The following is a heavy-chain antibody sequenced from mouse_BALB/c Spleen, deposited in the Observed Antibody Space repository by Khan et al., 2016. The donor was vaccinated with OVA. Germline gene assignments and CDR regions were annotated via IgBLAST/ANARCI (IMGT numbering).Heavy chain of an antibody. D-gene: IGHD2-3*01. J-gene: IGHJ3*01. CDR2: IDPENGNT. V-gene: IGHV14-1*02. CDR1: GFNIKDYY. CDR3: TRDGYSPWFVY. Sequence: VQLQQSVAELVRPGALVKLSCKASGFNIKDYYIHWVKQRPEQGLEWIGWIDPENGNTIYDPKFQGKATITADTSSNTAYLQLSSLTSEDTAVYYCTRDGYSPWFVYWGQGTLVTVSA.